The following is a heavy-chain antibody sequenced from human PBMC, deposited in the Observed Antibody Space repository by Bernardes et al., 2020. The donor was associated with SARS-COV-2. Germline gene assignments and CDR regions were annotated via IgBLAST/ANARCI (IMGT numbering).Heavy chain of an antibody. J-gene: IGHJ6*02. V-gene: IGHV4-31*03. CDR1: GGSISSGGYY. Sequence: SETLSLTCTVSGGSISSGGYYWSWIRQHPGKGLEWIGYIYYSGSTYYNPSLKSRVTISVDTSKNQFSLKLSSVTAADTAVYYCARGGKVLATGPGDYYYYYGMDVWGQGTTVTVSS. D-gene: IGHD1-1*01. CDR3: ARGGKVLATGPGDYYYYYGMDV. CDR2: IYYSGST.